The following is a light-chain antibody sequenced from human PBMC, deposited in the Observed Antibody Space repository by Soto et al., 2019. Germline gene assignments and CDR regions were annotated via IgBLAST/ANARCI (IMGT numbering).Light chain of an antibody. J-gene: IGKJ3*01. CDR2: GAS. CDR3: HQYGTAPLT. V-gene: IGKV3-20*01. CDR1: QSVSGTY. Sequence: EIVLTQSPGTLSLSPGERATLSCRASQSVSGTYLAWYQQTPGQAPRLLIYGASSRATVIPDRFSGSGSGTDFTLTISRLEPEDFTMYYCHQYGTAPLTFGPGTKVDVK.